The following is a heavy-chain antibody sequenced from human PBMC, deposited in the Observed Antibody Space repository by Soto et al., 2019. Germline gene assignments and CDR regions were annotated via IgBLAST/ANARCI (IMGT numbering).Heavy chain of an antibody. Sequence: GASVKVSCKASGGTFSSYAISWVRQAPGQGLEWMGGIIPIFGTANYAQKFQGRVTITADESTSTAYMELSSLRSEDTAVYYCARGGGGDCYQGACRQLLGEGVAFDIWGQGTMVTVSS. CDR3: ARGGGGDCYQGACRQLLGEGVAFDI. CDR1: GGTFSSYA. J-gene: IGHJ3*02. V-gene: IGHV1-69*13. D-gene: IGHD2-21*02. CDR2: IIPIFGTA.